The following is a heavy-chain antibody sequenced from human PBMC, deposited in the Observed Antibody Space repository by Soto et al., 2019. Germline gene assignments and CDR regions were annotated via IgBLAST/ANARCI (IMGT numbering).Heavy chain of an antibody. CDR2: ISYDGSNK. CDR1: GFTFSSYA. J-gene: IGHJ3*02. V-gene: IGHV3-30-3*01. Sequence: PGGSLRLSCAASGFTFSSYAMHWVRQSPGKGLEWVAVISYDGSNKYYADSVKGRFTISRDNSKNTLYLQMNSLRAEDTAVYYCARDPSTNWNYENDAFDIWGQGTMVTVS. D-gene: IGHD1-7*01. CDR3: ARDPSTNWNYENDAFDI.